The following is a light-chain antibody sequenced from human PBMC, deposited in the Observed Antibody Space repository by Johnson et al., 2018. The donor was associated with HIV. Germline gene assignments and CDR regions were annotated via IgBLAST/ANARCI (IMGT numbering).Light chain of an antibody. V-gene: IGLV1-51*01. CDR2: DNN. CDR1: SSNIENNY. CDR3: GTWDSSLNAYV. Sequence: QSVLTQSPSVSAAPGQKVTISCSGSSSNIENNYVSWYQQLPGTAPKLLIYDNNKRPSEIPDRFSGSKSGTSATLGITGLPTGDEADYYCGTWDSSLNAYVFGTGTKVTVL. J-gene: IGLJ1*01.